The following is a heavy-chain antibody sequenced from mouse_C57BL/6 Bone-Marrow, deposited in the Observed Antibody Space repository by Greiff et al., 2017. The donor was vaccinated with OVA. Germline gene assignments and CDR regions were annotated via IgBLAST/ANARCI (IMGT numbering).Heavy chain of an antibody. D-gene: IGHD2-5*01. V-gene: IGHV1-63*01. CDR2: IYPGGGYT. J-gene: IGHJ2*01. CDR1: GYTFTNYW. CDR3: ARFGVYYSNYVGYFDY. Sequence: VQLQQSGAELVRPGTSVKMSCKASGYTFTNYWIGWAKQRPGHGLEWIGDIYPGGGYTNYNEKFKGKATLTADKSSSTAYMQFSSLTSEDSAIYYCARFGVYYSNYVGYFDYWGQGTTLTVSS.